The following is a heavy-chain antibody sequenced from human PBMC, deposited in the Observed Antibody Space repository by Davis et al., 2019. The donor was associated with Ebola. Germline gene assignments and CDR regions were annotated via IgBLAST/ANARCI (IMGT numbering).Heavy chain of an antibody. CDR1: GFTFSLYD. V-gene: IGHV3-30*02. J-gene: IGHJ3*02. Sequence: GESLKISCVASGFTFSLYDMHWVRQAPGRGLEWVAFVRSHGSDDHYADSGRGRFTITRDNSKSTLDLQMNSLRPEDTAVYYCVKTRSNWWNDALEIWGRGTMVIVSS. CDR2: VRSHGSDD. CDR3: VKTRSNWWNDALEI. D-gene: IGHD2-8*02.